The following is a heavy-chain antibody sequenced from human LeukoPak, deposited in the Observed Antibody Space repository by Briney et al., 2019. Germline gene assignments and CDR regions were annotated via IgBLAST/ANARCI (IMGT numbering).Heavy chain of an antibody. CDR2: ISAYNGNT. J-gene: IGHJ4*02. V-gene: IGHV1-18*01. CDR3: ARNGVAVAAGFDN. CDR1: GYTFTSYG. D-gene: IGHD6-19*01. Sequence: ASLKLSCKASGYTFTSYGSSWVRQAPGQGLEWMGWISAYNGNTNYAQKLQGRVTMTTDTSTSTAYTELRSLRSDETGAYYCARNGVAVAAGFDNWGAGTLVTVSS.